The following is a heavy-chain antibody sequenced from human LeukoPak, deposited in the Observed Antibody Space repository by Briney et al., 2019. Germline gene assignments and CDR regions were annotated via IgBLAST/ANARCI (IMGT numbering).Heavy chain of an antibody. D-gene: IGHD6-19*01. V-gene: IGHV4-39*01. J-gene: IGHJ5*02. CDR1: GGSISSSSYY. CDR3: AGASGYSSGWYLFDP. Sequence: SETLSLTCTVSGGSISSSSYYWGWIRQPPGKGLEWIGSIYYSGSTYYNPSLKSRVTISVDTSKNQFSLKLSSVTAADTAVYYCAGASGYSSGWYLFDPWGQGTLVTVSS. CDR2: IYYSGST.